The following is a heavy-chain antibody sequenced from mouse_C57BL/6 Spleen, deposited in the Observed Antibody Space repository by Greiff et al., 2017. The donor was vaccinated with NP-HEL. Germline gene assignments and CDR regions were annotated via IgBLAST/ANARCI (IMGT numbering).Heavy chain of an antibody. J-gene: IGHJ2*01. Sequence: QVQLQHPGAELVRPGSSVKLSCKASGYTFTSYWMHWVKQRPIQGLEWIGNIDPSDSETHYNQKFKDKATLTVAKSSSTAYMQLSSLTSGDSAVYYCARSRDDYDGDYFDYWGQGTTLTVSS. CDR1: GYTFTSYW. V-gene: IGHV1-52*01. D-gene: IGHD2-4*01. CDR3: ARSRDDYDGDYFDY. CDR2: IDPSDSET.